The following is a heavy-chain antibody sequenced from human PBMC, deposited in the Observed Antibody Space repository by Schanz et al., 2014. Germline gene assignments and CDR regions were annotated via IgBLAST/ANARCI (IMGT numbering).Heavy chain of an antibody. J-gene: IGHJ1*01. CDR1: GFSFSNYS. CDR3: AREFVN. V-gene: IGHV3-48*04. CDR2: ISGSGGDSV. D-gene: IGHD2-21*01. Sequence: EVHLVASGGSLVQPGGSLRLSCVASGFSFSNYSMNWVRQAPGKGLEWLSHISGSGGDSVDYADSVKGRFTISRDNTRNSLYLQMNSLRVDDTAVYYCAREFVNWGQGTVVTVSS.